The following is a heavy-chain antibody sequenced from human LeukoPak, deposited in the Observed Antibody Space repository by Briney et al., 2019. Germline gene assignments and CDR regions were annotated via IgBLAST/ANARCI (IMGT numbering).Heavy chain of an antibody. CDR1: GYTFTKYG. J-gene: IGHJ4*02. V-gene: IGHV1-18*01. D-gene: IGHD4-17*01. CDR2: ISTYNGNT. Sequence: ASVKVSCKGSGYTFTKYGITWVRQAPGQELEWMAWISTYNGNTNYAQKLQGRVTMTTDTSTSTAYMELRSLISDDAAVYYCARGDDYGDYWGLYWGQGTLVTVSS. CDR3: ARGDDYGDYWGLY.